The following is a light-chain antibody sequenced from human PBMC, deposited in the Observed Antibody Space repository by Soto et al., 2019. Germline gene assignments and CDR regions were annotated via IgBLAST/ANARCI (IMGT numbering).Light chain of an antibody. J-gene: IGLJ2*01. CDR3: LLSYSGARV. V-gene: IGLV7-46*01. Sequence: QAVVTQEPSLTVSPGGTVTLTCGSSTGAVTSGHYPYWFQQKPAQAPRTLINDTTNKHSWTPARFSGSLLGGKAALTLSGAQPEDEADYYCLLSYSGARVFGGGTQLTVL. CDR1: TGAVTSGHY. CDR2: DTT.